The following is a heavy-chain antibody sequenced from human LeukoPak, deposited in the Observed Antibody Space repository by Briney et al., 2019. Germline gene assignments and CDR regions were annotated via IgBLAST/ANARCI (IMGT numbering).Heavy chain of an antibody. J-gene: IGHJ3*01. CDR3: ARGGVPVAGTGAFNV. CDR2: IYYSGST. D-gene: IGHD6-19*01. CDR1: GGSISSHQ. V-gene: IGHV4-59*11. Sequence: KPSDTLSLTCTVSGGSISSHQWRCIRQPPGKGLEWIGYIYYSGSTNYNPSLKSRVTISIGTSKIQFSLKLTSVTAADTAVYYCARGGVPVAGTGAFNVWGQGTMVTVSS.